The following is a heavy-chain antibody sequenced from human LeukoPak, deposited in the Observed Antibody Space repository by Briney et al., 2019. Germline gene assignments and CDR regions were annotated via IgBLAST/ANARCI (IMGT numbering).Heavy chain of an antibody. V-gene: IGHV3-7*04. D-gene: IGHD1-26*01. Sequence: GGSLRLSCAASRFTFSRDWMSWVRQAPGKGLEWVANIKKDGSEKYYVDSVKGRFTISRDNAKNSLYLQMNSLRADDTALYYCARHWEGVESDAFDIWGQGTMVTVSS. CDR1: RFTFSRDW. CDR3: ARHWEGVESDAFDI. J-gene: IGHJ3*02. CDR2: IKKDGSEK.